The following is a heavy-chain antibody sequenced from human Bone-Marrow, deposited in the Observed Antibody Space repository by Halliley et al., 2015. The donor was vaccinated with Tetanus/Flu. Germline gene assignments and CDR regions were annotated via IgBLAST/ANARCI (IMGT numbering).Heavy chain of an antibody. V-gene: IGHV3-7*05. CDR2: INEDGSEI. Sequence: LSLTCAASGSTFRNLWMSWVRQIPGKGLEWMADINEDGSEINYVDSVKGRFTISRDNAKNSVDLQMNSLGVEDSAVYYCAGGSGWIMAVWGQGTTVTVSS. J-gene: IGHJ6*02. CDR1: GSTFRNLW. CDR3: AGGSGWIMAV. D-gene: IGHD6-19*01.